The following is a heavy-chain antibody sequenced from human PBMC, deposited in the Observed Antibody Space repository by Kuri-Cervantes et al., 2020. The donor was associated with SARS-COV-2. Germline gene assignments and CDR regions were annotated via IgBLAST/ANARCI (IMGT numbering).Heavy chain of an antibody. CDR1: GFTFSDYY. CDR2: ISSSSSYT. D-gene: IGHD6-6*01. CDR3: ARDHFIAAERYFDY. Sequence: GGSLRLSCAASGFTFSDYYMSWIRQAPGKGLEWVSYISSSSSYTNYADSVKGRFTISRDNAKNSLYLQMNSLRAEDTAVYYCARDHFIAAERYFDYWGQGTLVTVSS. V-gene: IGHV3-11*06. J-gene: IGHJ4*02.